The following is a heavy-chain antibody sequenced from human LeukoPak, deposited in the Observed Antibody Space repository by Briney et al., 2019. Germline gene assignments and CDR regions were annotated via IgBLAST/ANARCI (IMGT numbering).Heavy chain of an antibody. D-gene: IGHD6-6*01. J-gene: IGHJ6*03. Sequence: AGGSLRLSCAASGFTFSSYWMSWVRQAPGKGLEWVANIKQDGSEKYYVDSVKGRFTIARDNAKNSLYLQMNSLRAEDTAVYYCARVVGSSFRYYYYYRDVWGKGTTVTVSS. CDR1: GFTFSSYW. CDR3: ARVVGSSFRYYYYYRDV. V-gene: IGHV3-7*01. CDR2: IKQDGSEK.